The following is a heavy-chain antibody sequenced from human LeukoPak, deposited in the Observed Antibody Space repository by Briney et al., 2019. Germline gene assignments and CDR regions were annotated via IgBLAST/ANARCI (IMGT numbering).Heavy chain of an antibody. V-gene: IGHV3-30*14. CDR1: GFTFSSYA. CDR2: ISYDGSNK. CDR3: AGGRYSSGLDY. Sequence: PGGSLRLSCAASGFTFSSYAMHWVRQAPGKGLEWVAVISYDGSNKYYADSVKGRFTISRDNSKNTLYLQMNSLRAEDTAVYYCAGGRYSSGLDYWGQGTLVTVSS. D-gene: IGHD6-19*01. J-gene: IGHJ4*02.